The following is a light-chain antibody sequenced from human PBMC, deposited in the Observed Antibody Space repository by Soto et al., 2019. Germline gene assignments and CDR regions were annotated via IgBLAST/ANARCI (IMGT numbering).Light chain of an antibody. CDR2: EVS. J-gene: IGLJ3*02. CDR3: SSYTSSSTWV. V-gene: IGLV2-14*01. Sequence: QSVLTQPASVSGSPGQSITISCTGTSSDVGGYHYVSWYQQHPGKAPKLMIYEVSNRPSGVSNRFSGSKSGNTASLTISGLQAEDEADYYCSSYTSSSTWVFGGGTKLTVL. CDR1: SSDVGGYHY.